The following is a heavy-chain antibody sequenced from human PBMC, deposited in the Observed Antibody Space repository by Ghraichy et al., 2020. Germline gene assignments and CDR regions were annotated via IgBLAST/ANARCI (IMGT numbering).Heavy chain of an antibody. J-gene: IGHJ4*02. Sequence: GESLRLSCEGSGFTFRKYDLSWVRQAPGKGLEWVSTVSGSGSDTYYADSVRGRFTISRDNSKNTLYLKMNSLRVEDSFVYYCAKSGSVAGSYYFDYWGQGTLVNVSS. D-gene: IGHD6-19*01. CDR3: AKSGSVAGSYYFDY. CDR2: VSGSGSDT. CDR1: GFTFRKYD. V-gene: IGHV3-23*01.